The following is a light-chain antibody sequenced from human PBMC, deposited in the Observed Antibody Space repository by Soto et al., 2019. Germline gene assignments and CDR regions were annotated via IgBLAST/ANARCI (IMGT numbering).Light chain of an antibody. V-gene: IGKV1-5*01. CDR2: DAS. CDR3: QQYNSYRA. J-gene: IGKJ1*01. CDR1: QSISSW. Sequence: DIQMTQSPSTLSASVGDRVTITCRASQSISSWLAWYQQKPGKAPKVLIYDASSLESGFPSRFSGSGSGTEFTLTISSLQPDDFATYYCQQYNSYRAFGQGTKVDIK.